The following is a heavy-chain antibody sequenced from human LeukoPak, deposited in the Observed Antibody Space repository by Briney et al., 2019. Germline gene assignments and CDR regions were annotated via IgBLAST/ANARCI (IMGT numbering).Heavy chain of an antibody. J-gene: IGHJ4*02. Sequence: PGGSLRLSCAPSGFTFSSYAMSWVRQAPGKGLEWVSAISGSGGSTYYADSVKGRFTISRDNSKHTLYLQMNSLRAEETAVYYCAKSVVVVAATGPDYWGQGTLVTVSS. CDR1: GFTFSSYA. D-gene: IGHD2-15*01. V-gene: IGHV3-23*01. CDR3: AKSVVVVAATGPDY. CDR2: ISGSGGST.